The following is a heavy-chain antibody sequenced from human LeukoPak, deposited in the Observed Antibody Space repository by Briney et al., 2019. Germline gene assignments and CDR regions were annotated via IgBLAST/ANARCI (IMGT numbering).Heavy chain of an antibody. J-gene: IGHJ4*02. CDR3: ARASTPGDY. D-gene: IGHD5/OR15-5a*01. V-gene: IGHV3-48*04. CDR1: GFTSSSYW. Sequence: GGSLRLSCAASGFTSSSYWMSWVRQAPGKGLEWVSYISSSGSTIYYADSVKGRFTISRDNAKNSLYLQMNSLRAEDTAVYYCARASTPGDYWGQGTLVTVSS. CDR2: ISSSGSTI.